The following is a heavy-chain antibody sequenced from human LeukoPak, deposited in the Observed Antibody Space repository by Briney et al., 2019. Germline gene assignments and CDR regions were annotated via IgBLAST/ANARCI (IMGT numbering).Heavy chain of an antibody. CDR3: AGSLRYFDWALNYYYYYMDV. D-gene: IGHD3-9*01. J-gene: IGHJ6*03. CDR2: IYYSGST. Sequence: SETLSLTCTVSGGSISSSSYYWGWIRQPPGKGLERIGSIYYSGSTYYNPSLKSRVTISVDTSKDQFSLKLSSVTAADTAVYYCAGSLRYFDWALNYYYYYMDVWGKGTTVTVSS. V-gene: IGHV4-39*01. CDR1: GGSISSSSYY.